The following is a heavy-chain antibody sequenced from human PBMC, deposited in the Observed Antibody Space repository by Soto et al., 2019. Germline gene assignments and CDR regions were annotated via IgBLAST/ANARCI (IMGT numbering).Heavy chain of an antibody. CDR1: EFTFSNYW. Sequence: GSLRLSCAASEFTFSNYWMSWVRQAPGKGLEWVANINPDESEKYYVDSVKGRFTISRDNAKSSLSLQMNSLRAEDTAVYYCAREQSSGWYLFDYWGQGTLVTVSS. V-gene: IGHV3-7*01. CDR3: AREQSSGWYLFDY. CDR2: INPDESEK. D-gene: IGHD6-19*01. J-gene: IGHJ4*02.